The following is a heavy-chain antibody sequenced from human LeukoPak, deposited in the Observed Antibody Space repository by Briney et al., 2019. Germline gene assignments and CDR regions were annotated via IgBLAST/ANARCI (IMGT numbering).Heavy chain of an antibody. CDR1: GYTFTKYA. D-gene: IGHD5-12*01. J-gene: IGHJ4*02. CDR3: ARVGGYSGYDWDY. V-gene: IGHV1-2*02. Sequence: ASVKVSCKASGYTFTKYAINWVRQAPGQGLEWMGWINPNSGGTNYAQKFQGRVTMTRDTSISTAYMELSRLRSDDTAVYYCARVGGYSGYDWDYWGQGTLVTVSS. CDR2: INPNSGGT.